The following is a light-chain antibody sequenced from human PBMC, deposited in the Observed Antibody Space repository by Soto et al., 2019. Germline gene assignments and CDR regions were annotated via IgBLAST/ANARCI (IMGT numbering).Light chain of an antibody. J-gene: IGKJ1*01. V-gene: IGKV1-39*01. Sequence: DNQITQSPSSLSASVEDRVIINCRASQSISNHLNWYQQKPGKAPKLLIFAASSLQSGVPSRFSGSRSGTDFTLTISSLQAEDFAAYYCQQYYSTPPTFGQGTKVAI. CDR3: QQYYSTPPT. CDR1: QSISNH. CDR2: AAS.